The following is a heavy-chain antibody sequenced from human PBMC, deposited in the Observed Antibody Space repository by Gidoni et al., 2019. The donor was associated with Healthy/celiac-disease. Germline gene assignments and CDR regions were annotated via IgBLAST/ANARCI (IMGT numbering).Heavy chain of an antibody. V-gene: IGHV4-38-2*02. J-gene: IGHJ1*01. Sequence: QVQLQESGQGLVKPSETLSLTCTVSGYSISSGYYWGWIRQPPGKGLEWIGSIYHSGSTYYNPSLKSRVTISVDTSKNQFSLKLSSVTAADTAVYYCARDEGFFSGEYFQHWGQGTLVTVSS. CDR2: IYHSGST. CDR3: ARDEGFFSGEYFQH. CDR1: GYSISSGYY. D-gene: IGHD6-25*01.